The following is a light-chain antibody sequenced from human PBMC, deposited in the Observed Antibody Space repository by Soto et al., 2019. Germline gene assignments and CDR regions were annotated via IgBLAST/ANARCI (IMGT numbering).Light chain of an antibody. CDR2: AAS. CDR3: QQSYTSRIT. V-gene: IGKV1-39*01. J-gene: IGKJ5*01. CDR1: QSISSY. Sequence: DIQITQSQPSLSASVEDRVTITCRASQSISSYLSWYQQKPGKAPKLLIFAASSLQSGVPSRFSGSGSGTDFTLTVSNLQPEDFATYYCQQSYTSRITFGLGTRLEI.